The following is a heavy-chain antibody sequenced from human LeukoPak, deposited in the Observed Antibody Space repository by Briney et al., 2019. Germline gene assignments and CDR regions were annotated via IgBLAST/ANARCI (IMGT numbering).Heavy chain of an antibody. Sequence: SSETLSLTCTVSTYSISSGYYWGWIRRPPGKGLEWIGSIYHSGSSYYNPSLKSRVTISVDTSKNQFSLKLRSVTAADTAVYHCARAETYSSGWYDPFFDYWGQGTLVTVS. CDR3: ARAETYSSGWYDPFFDY. J-gene: IGHJ4*02. D-gene: IGHD6-19*01. V-gene: IGHV4-38-2*02. CDR2: IYHSGSS. CDR1: TYSISSGYY.